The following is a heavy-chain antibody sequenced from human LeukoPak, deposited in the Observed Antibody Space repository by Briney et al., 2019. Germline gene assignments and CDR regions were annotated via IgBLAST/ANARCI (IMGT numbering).Heavy chain of an antibody. J-gene: IGHJ3*02. V-gene: IGHV3-23*01. CDR3: VAVLRYFDWLFMHAFDI. Sequence: GGSLRLSCAASGFTFSSYAMSWVRQAPGKGLEWVSAISGSGGSTYYADSVKGRFTISRDNSKNTLYLQMNSLRAEDTAVYYCVAVLRYFDWLFMHAFDIWGQGTMVTVSS. CDR1: GFTFSSYA. D-gene: IGHD3-9*01. CDR2: ISGSGGST.